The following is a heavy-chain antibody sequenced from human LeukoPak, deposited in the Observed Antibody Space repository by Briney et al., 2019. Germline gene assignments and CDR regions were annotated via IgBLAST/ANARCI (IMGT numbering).Heavy chain of an antibody. V-gene: IGHV3-9*03. CDR1: GFTFSSYG. CDR3: ATRNGY. J-gene: IGHJ4*02. CDR2: ISWNSGSI. D-gene: IGHD1-14*01. Sequence: GRSLRLSCAASGFTFSSYGMHWVRQAPGKGLEWVAGISWNSGSIGYADSVKGRFTISRDNAKNSLYLQMNSLRAEDMALYYCATRNGYWGQGTLVTVSS.